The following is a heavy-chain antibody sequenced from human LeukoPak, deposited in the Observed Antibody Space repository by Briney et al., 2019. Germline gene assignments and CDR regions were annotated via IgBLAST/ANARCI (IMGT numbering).Heavy chain of an antibody. CDR1: GFTFSNVW. Sequence: GGSLRLSCAASGFTFSNVWMTWVRQAPGKGLEWVGRIKSKTDGGTTDYAAPVKGRFTISRDDSKNTLYLQMNSLKTEDTAVYYCTREAVTANGYFDYWGQGTLVTVSS. V-gene: IGHV3-15*01. CDR3: TREAVTANGYFDY. CDR2: IKSKTDGGTT. D-gene: IGHD2-21*02. J-gene: IGHJ4*02.